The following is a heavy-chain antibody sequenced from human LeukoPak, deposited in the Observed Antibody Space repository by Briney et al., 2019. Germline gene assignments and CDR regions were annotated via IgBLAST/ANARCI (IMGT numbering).Heavy chain of an antibody. D-gene: IGHD5-18*01. Sequence: GSLRLSCAASGFTFSSYAMSWIRQPPGKGLEWIGYMFYAGSGKYNPSLKSRVTISVDTSKRQISLKLTSVTAADTAVYYCATNLPGYSYGYWVAWGQGTLVTVSS. CDR1: GFTFSSYA. J-gene: IGHJ5*02. CDR2: MFYAGSG. V-gene: IGHV4-59*01. CDR3: ATNLPGYSYGYWVA.